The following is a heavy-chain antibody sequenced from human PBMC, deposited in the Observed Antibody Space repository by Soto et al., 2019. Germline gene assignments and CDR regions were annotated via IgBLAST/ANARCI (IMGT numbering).Heavy chain of an antibody. CDR2: IYYSGST. CDR3: ARVRGGYSYGYSYYYYYGMDV. D-gene: IGHD5-18*01. Sequence: SETLSLTCTVSGGSISSYYWSWIRQPPGTGLEWIGYIYYSGSTNYNPSLTSRVTISVDTSKNQFSLKLSSVTAADTAVYYCARVRGGYSYGYSYYYYYGMDVWGQGTTVTVSS. J-gene: IGHJ6*02. CDR1: GGSISSYY. V-gene: IGHV4-59*01.